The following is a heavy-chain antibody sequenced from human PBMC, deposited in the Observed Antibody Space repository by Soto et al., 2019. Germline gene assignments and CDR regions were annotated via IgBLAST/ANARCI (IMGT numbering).Heavy chain of an antibody. Sequence: GGSLRLSCAASGFTFSSYAMSWVRQAPGKGLEWVSAISGSGGSTYYADSVKGRFTISRDNSKNTLYLQMNSLRAEDTAVYYCAKDERGGSIAARGSFDYWGQGTLVTVSS. D-gene: IGHD6-6*01. CDR2: ISGSGGST. CDR1: GFTFSSYA. J-gene: IGHJ4*02. V-gene: IGHV3-23*01. CDR3: AKDERGGSIAARGSFDY.